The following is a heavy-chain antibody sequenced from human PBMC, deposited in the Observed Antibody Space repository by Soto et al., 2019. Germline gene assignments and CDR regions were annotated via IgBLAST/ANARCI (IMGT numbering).Heavy chain of an antibody. Sequence: EVQLVESGGGLVQPGRSLRLSCAASGFTFDDYAMHWVRQAPGKGLEWVSGISGNSGSIGYADSVKGRFTISRDNAKNSLYLQMNSLRAEDTALYYCAKDRNPYYYYLDVWGKGTTVTVSS. CDR3: AKDRNPYYYYLDV. J-gene: IGHJ6*03. CDR1: GFTFDDYA. V-gene: IGHV3-9*01. CDR2: ISGNSGSI.